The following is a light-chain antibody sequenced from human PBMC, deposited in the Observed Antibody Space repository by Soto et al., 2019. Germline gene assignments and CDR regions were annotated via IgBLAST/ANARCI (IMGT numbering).Light chain of an antibody. CDR3: ASYRSSGTLV. Sequence: QSALTQPPSASGSPGQSVTMSCTGTSSDVGGYNYVSWYQQHPGKGPKLMIYEVSKRPSGVPDRFSGSKSGNTASLTVSGLQSEDEADYYCASYRSSGTLVFGGGTKVTVL. CDR2: EVS. J-gene: IGLJ3*02. CDR1: SSDVGGYNY. V-gene: IGLV2-8*01.